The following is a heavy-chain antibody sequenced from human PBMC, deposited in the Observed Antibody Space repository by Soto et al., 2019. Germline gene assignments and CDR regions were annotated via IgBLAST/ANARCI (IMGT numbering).Heavy chain of an antibody. CDR1: GCTLMNSW. V-gene: IGHV3-74*01. D-gene: IGHD2-2*01. J-gene: IGHJ4*02. CDR3: AKDAPPLLC. Sequence: PGGSRILSWPTCGCTLMNSWMHWVRQAPGKGLVWLSHINADGSSIRYADSVRGRLTISRDNSKNTLYLQMNSLRAEDTAVYYCAKDAPPLLCWGQGT. CDR2: INADGSSI.